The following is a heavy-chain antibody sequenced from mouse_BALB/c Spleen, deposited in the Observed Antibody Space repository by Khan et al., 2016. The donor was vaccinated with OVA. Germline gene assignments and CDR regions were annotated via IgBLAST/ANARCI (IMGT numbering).Heavy chain of an antibody. Sequence: VQLQQSGAELAKPGASVKMSCKASGYTSTSYWMHWVKQRPGQGLEWIGYINPSTDYTEYNQKFKDKATLTADKSSSTAYMQLTSLTSEDSAVYYCTNHGSSSAWFTYWGQGTLVTVSA. V-gene: IGHV1-7*01. CDR1: GYTSTSYW. J-gene: IGHJ3*01. D-gene: IGHD1-1*01. CDR2: INPSTDYT. CDR3: TNHGSSSAWFTY.